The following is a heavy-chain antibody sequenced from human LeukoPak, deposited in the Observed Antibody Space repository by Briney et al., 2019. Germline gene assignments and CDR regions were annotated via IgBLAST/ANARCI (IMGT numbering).Heavy chain of an antibody. D-gene: IGHD2-2*01. CDR2: IKQDGSEK. CDR3: ARGDIVVVPAAESIYYYYGMDV. CDR1: GFTFSSYW. J-gene: IGHJ6*02. Sequence: GGSLRLSCAASGFTFSSYWMSWVRQAPGKGLEWVANIKQDGSEKYYVDSVKGRFTISRDNAKNSLYLQMNSLRAEDTAVYYCARGDIVVVPAAESIYYYYGMDVWGQGTTVTVSS. V-gene: IGHV3-7*04.